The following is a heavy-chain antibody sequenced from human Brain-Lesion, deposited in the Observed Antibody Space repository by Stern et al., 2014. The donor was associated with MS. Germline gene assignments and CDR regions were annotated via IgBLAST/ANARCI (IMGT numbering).Heavy chain of an antibody. J-gene: IGHJ6*02. CDR2: LKEDGTEK. CDR3: ARVYNTIYGIVTQRGSGMDV. CDR1: GFTFGNYW. Sequence: EVQLLESGGGLVQPGGSLIISCTAAGFTFGNYWMTWVRQAPGKGLEGGANLKEDGTEKNYVDSVKGRFTISRDNARNSLYLQMNSLRVEDTALYYCARVYNTIYGIVTQRGSGMDVWGQGTTVIVSS. D-gene: IGHD3-3*01. V-gene: IGHV3-7*01.